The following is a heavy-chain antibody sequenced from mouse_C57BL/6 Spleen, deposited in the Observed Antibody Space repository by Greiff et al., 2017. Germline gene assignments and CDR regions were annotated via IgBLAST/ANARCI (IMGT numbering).Heavy chain of an antibody. CDR2: IHPNSGST. D-gene: IGHD2-1*01. J-gene: IGHJ2*01. Sequence: QVQLKQPGAELVKPGASVKLSCTASGYTFTSYWMHWVKQRPGQGLEWIGMIHPNSGSTNSNEKFKSKATLTVDKSSSTAYMQLSSLTSEDSAVYDCARSTIKYFDYWGQGATLTVAS. CDR3: ARSTIKYFDY. V-gene: IGHV1-64*01. CDR1: GYTFTSYW.